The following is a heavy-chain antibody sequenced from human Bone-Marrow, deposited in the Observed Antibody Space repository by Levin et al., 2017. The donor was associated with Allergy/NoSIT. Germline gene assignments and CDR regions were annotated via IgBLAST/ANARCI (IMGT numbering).Heavy chain of an antibody. V-gene: IGHV1-2*02. CDR3: ARDLSTRSDYFYGMDV. Sequence: ASVKVSCKASGYTFTGHYMHWVRQAPGQGLEWMGWINPNSGGTNYAQKFQGRVTMTRDTSISTAYMELRRLSSDDTAVYYCARDLSTRSDYFYGMDVWGQGTTVTVS. CDR1: GYTFTGHY. CDR2: INPNSGGT. J-gene: IGHJ6*02. D-gene: IGHD1-1*01.